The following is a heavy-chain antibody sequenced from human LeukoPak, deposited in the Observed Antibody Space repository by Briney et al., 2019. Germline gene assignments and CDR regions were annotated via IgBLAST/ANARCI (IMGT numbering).Heavy chain of an antibody. D-gene: IGHD3-9*01. CDR3: ARDLTGVDDY. Sequence: GGSLRLSCAASGFTFSSYWMHWVRQAPGKGLVWVSRVDTAGSFPDYADSVKGRFTISRDNAKNTLYLQMNSLRAEDTAMYYCARDLTGVDDYWGQGTLVTVSS. J-gene: IGHJ4*02. CDR1: GFTFSSYW. V-gene: IGHV3-74*01. CDR2: VDTAGSFP.